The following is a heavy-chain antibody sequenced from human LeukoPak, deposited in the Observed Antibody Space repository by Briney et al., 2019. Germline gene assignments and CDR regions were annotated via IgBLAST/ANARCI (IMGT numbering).Heavy chain of an antibody. CDR2: IRHDGSNT. Sequence: GGSVRLSCAASGFTFSSYSMHWVRQAPGKGLEWVAFIRHDGSNTYYADSVKGRFTVSRDNSKNTLYLQMNSLRAEDTAVYYCAKDKQLLWWYFDYWGQGTLVTVSS. J-gene: IGHJ4*02. D-gene: IGHD2-2*01. CDR3: AKDKQLLWWYFDY. V-gene: IGHV3-30*02. CDR1: GFTFSSYS.